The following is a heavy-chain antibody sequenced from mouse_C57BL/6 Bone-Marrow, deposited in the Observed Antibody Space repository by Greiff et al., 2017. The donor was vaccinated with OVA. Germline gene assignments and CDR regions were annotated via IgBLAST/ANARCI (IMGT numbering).Heavy chain of an antibody. D-gene: IGHD2-5*01. J-gene: IGHJ2*01. CDR3: ANYSNYPYYFDY. V-gene: IGHV2-4*01. CDR2: IWSGGST. CDR1: GFSLTSYG. Sequence: QVQLQQSGPGLVQPSQSLSITCTVSGFSLTSYGVHWVRQPPGKGLEWLGVIWSGGSTDYNAAFISRLSISKDNSKSQVFFKMNSLQADDTAIYYCANYSNYPYYFDYWGQGTTLTVSS.